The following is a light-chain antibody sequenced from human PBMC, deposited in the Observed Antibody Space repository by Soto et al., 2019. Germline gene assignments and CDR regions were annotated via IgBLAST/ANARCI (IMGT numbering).Light chain of an antibody. Sequence: QSALTQPPSASGSPGQSVTISCTGTSSDVGGYNYVSWYQQHPGKAPKLVIYEVSKRPSGVPDRFSGSKSGNTASLTVSGLQAEDEASYYCSSYAGGHNLVFGGGTKRTVL. V-gene: IGLV2-8*01. CDR2: EVS. CDR3: SSYAGGHNLV. J-gene: IGLJ2*01. CDR1: SSDVGGYNY.